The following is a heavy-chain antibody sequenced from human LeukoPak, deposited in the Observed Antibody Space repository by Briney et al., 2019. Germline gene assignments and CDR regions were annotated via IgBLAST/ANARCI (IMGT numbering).Heavy chain of an antibody. CDR3: TAYCGGECYPENWYFDL. Sequence: SETLSLTCTVSGGSISSYYWSWIRQPPGKGLEWIGYIYYSGSTNYNPPLKSRVTISVDTSKNQFSLKLSSVTAADTAVYYCTAYCGGECYPENWYFDLWGRGTLVTVSS. J-gene: IGHJ2*01. D-gene: IGHD2-21*01. CDR2: IYYSGST. V-gene: IGHV4-59*01. CDR1: GGSISSYY.